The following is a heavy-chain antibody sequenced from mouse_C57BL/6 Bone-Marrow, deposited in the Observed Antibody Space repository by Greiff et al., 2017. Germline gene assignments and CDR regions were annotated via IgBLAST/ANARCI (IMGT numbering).Heavy chain of an antibody. Sequence: EVKLVESGPGLVKPSQSLSLTCSVTGYSITSGYYWNWIRQFPGNKLEWMGYISYDGSNNYNPSLKNRISITRDTSKNQFFLKLNSVTTEDTATYYCARDQLWSWYFDVWGTGTTVTVSS. CDR2: ISYDGSN. CDR3: ARDQLWSWYFDV. CDR1: GYSITSGYY. V-gene: IGHV3-6*01. D-gene: IGHD1-1*02. J-gene: IGHJ1*03.